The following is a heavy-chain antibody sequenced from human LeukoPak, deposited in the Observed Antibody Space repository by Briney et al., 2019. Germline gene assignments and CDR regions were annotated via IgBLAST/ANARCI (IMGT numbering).Heavy chain of an antibody. CDR2: IYYSGST. Sequence: ASETLSLTCTVSGGSINNYYWSWIRQPPGKGLEWIGYIYYSGSTNYNPSLKSRVTISVDTSNNQFSLKLNSVTAADTAVYYCARDDSGTYFEYWGQETLVTVSS. CDR1: GGSINNYY. D-gene: IGHD1-26*01. V-gene: IGHV4-59*01. CDR3: ARDDSGTYFEY. J-gene: IGHJ4*02.